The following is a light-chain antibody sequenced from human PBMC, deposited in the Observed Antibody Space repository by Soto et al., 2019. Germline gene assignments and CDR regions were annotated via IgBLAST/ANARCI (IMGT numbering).Light chain of an antibody. V-gene: IGLV3-21*04. CDR2: YDS. CDR1: NIGSKS. CDR3: HVWDSSSDRDVV. Sequence: SYELTQPPSVSVAPGKTARITCGGTNIGSKSVHWYQQKPGQAPVLVIYYDSDRPSGIPERFSGSNSGNTATLTISRVEAGDEADYYCHVWDSSSDRDVVFGGGTKLTVL. J-gene: IGLJ2*01.